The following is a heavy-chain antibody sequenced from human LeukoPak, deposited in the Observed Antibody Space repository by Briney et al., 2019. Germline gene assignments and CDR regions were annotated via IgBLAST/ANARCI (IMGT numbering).Heavy chain of an antibody. CDR3: ASRVPDSSGYYSFDY. Sequence: ASVKVSCKASGGTFSRYAISWVRQAPGQGVEWMGRIIPILGIANYAQKFPGRVTLTADKSTSTAYMELSSLRAEDTAVYYCASRVPDSSGYYSFDYWGQGTLVTVSS. CDR2: IIPILGIA. V-gene: IGHV1-69*04. CDR1: GGTFSRYA. J-gene: IGHJ4*02. D-gene: IGHD3-22*01.